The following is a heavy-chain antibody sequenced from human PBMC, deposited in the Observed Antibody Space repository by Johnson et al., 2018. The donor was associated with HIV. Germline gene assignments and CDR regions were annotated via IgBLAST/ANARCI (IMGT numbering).Heavy chain of an antibody. Sequence: QVQLVESGGGMVQPGRSLRLSCAASGFTFSTYVMYWVRQAPGKGLEWVALISHDGSNKYYADSVKGRFTISRDNSKNTLYLQMNSLRAEDTAVYYCARDEITMIVVAGDAFDIWGQGTMVTVSS. D-gene: IGHD3-22*01. CDR3: ARDEITMIVVAGDAFDI. J-gene: IGHJ3*02. CDR1: GFTFSTYV. CDR2: ISHDGSNK. V-gene: IGHV3-30*03.